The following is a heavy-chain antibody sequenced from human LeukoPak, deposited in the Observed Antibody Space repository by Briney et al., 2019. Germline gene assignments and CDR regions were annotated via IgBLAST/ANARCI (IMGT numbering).Heavy chain of an antibody. D-gene: IGHD3-9*01. J-gene: IGHJ6*03. CDR2: INHSGST. V-gene: IGHV4-34*01. CDR1: GGSISSYY. CDR3: ARLGYDILTGYSPWYYYYYMDV. Sequence: SETLSLTCTVSGGSISSYYWSWIRQPPGKGLEWIGEINHSGSTNYNPSLKSRVTISVDTSKNQFSLKLSSVTAADTAVYYCARLGYDILTGYSPWYYYYYMDVWGKGTTVTVSS.